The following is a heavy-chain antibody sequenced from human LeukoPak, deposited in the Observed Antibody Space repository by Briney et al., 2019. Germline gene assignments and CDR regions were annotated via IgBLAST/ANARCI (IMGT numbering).Heavy chain of an antibody. CDR2: IKQDGSEK. V-gene: IGHV3-7*01. CDR1: GFTFSSYW. D-gene: IGHD3-22*01. Sequence: GGSLRLSCAASGFTFSSYWMSWVRQAPGKGLEWVANIKQDGSEKYYVDSEKGRFTISRDNAKNSLYLQMNSLRAEDTAVYYCARTTGYYDSSGDAFDIWGQGTMVTVSS. J-gene: IGHJ3*02. CDR3: ARTTGYYDSSGDAFDI.